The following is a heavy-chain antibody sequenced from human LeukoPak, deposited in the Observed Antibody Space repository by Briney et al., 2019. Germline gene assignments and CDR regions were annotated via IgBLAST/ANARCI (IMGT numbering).Heavy chain of an antibody. Sequence: KSSETLSLTCTVSGGSISSYYWSWIRQPPGKGLEWIGYIYYSGSTNYNPSLKSRVTISVDTSKNQFSLKLSSVTAADTAVYYCASSYSSSWYNNWFDPWGQGTLVTVSS. V-gene: IGHV4-59*01. J-gene: IGHJ5*02. D-gene: IGHD6-13*01. CDR1: GGSISSYY. CDR2: IYYSGST. CDR3: ASSYSSSWYNNWFDP.